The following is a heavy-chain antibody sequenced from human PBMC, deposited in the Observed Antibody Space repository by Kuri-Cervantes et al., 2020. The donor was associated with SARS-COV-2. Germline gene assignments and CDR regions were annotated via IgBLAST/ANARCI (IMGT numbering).Heavy chain of an antibody. Sequence: ASVKVSCKASGYTFTSYGISWVRQAPGQGLEWMGWISAYNGNTNYAQKLQGRVTMTTDTSTSTAYMELRSLRSDDTAVYYCARDPLTYYYDSSGYVSAFDIWGQGTMVTVSS. J-gene: IGHJ3*02. CDR1: GYTFTSYG. CDR2: ISAYNGNT. CDR3: ARDPLTYYYDSSGYVSAFDI. D-gene: IGHD3-22*01. V-gene: IGHV1-18*04.